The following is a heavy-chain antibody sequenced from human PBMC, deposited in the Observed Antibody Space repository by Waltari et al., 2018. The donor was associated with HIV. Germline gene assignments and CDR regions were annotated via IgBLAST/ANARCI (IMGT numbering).Heavy chain of an antibody. CDR3: ARDERRCNSGDCYPSDY. D-gene: IGHD2-21*02. CDR1: GFTFCGYA. Sequence: EVHLVESGGGLVTPGESLRLSCAASGFTFCGYAVTWVRQAPGKGLEWVSAISRTSSYIYYADSVKGRFTISRDNAKNSVYLQMNSLRVEDTAVYYCARDERRCNSGDCYPSDYWGQGTLVTVSS. V-gene: IGHV3-21*01. CDR2: ISRTSSYI. J-gene: IGHJ4*02.